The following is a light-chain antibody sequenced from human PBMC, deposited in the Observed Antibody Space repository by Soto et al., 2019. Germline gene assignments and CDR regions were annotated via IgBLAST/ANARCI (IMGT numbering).Light chain of an antibody. Sequence: VVMTQSPDALAVSLGARAAIDCKSSQSVLFGSSNKNYLAWYQQKPGQPPKLLIYWASTRESGVPDRFRGSGSGTDFTLTITSLQAEDAAVYYCQQYYETPPTFGQGTKVDI. J-gene: IGKJ1*01. CDR3: QQYYETPPT. V-gene: IGKV4-1*01. CDR2: WAS. CDR1: QSVLFGSSNKNY.